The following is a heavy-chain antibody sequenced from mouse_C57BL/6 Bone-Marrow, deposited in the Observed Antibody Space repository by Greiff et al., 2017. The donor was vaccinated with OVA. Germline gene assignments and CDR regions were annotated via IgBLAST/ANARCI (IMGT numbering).Heavy chain of an antibody. CDR3: ARQLRRLFDY. CDR2: ISSGGSYT. D-gene: IGHD3-2*02. CDR1: GFTFSSYG. Sequence: EVNVVESGGDLVKPGGSLKLSCAASGFTFSSYGMSWVRQTPDKRLEWVATISSGGSYTYYPDSVKGRFTISRDNAKNTLYLQMSSLKSEDTAMYYCARQLRRLFDYWGQGTTLTVSS. V-gene: IGHV5-6*01. J-gene: IGHJ2*01.